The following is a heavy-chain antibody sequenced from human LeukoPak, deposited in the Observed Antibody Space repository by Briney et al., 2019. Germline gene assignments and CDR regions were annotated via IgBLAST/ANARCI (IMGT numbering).Heavy chain of an antibody. CDR2: ISYDGSKK. Sequence: GGSLRLSCAASGFTFSTYAMHWVRQAPGKGLEWVVVISYDGSKKYYSDSVKGRFTISRDNSKNTLFLQMNSLRAEDTAVYSCARSGSSWYSGWFDPWGQGTLVTVSS. D-gene: IGHD6-13*01. V-gene: IGHV3-30*04. CDR1: GFTFSTYA. CDR3: ARSGSSWYSGWFDP. J-gene: IGHJ5*02.